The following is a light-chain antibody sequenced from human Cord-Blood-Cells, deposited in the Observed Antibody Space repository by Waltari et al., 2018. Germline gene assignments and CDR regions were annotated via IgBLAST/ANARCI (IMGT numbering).Light chain of an antibody. CDR1: QSVSRSY. CDR2: GAS. Sequence: ELVLTQSPGTLSLSPGERATLSCRASQSVSRSYLAWYQQKPGQAPRLLIYGASSRATGIPDRFSGSGSGTDFTLTISRLEPEDFAVYYCQQYGSSSYTFGQGTKLEIK. CDR3: QQYGSSSYT. J-gene: IGKJ2*01. V-gene: IGKV3-20*01.